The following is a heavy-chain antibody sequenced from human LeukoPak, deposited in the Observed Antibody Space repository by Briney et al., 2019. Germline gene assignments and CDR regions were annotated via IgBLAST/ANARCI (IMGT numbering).Heavy chain of an antibody. D-gene: IGHD3-3*01. CDR3: AKDIHYDFWSGYYFDY. CDR1: GFTFSSYG. J-gene: IGHJ4*02. V-gene: IGHV3-30*18. CDR2: ISYDGSNK. Sequence: PGGSLRLSCAASGFTFSSYGMHWVRQAPGKGLEWVAVISYDGSNKYYADSVKGRFTISRDNSKNTLYLQMNSLRAEDTAVYYCAKDIHYDFWSGYYFDYWGQGTLVTVSS.